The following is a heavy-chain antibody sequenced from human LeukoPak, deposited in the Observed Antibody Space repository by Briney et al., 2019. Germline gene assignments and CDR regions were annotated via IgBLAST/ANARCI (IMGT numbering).Heavy chain of an antibody. D-gene: IGHD2-2*01. CDR3: ARALPYCSSTSCYYYYYGMDV. Sequence: AASVNVSCKASGGTFSSYAISWVRQAPGQGLEWMGRIIPILGIANYAQKFQGRVTITADKSTSTAYMELSSLRSEDTAVYYCARALPYCSSTSCYYYYYGMDVWGQGTTVTVSS. CDR1: GGTFSSYA. V-gene: IGHV1-69*04. J-gene: IGHJ6*02. CDR2: IIPILGIA.